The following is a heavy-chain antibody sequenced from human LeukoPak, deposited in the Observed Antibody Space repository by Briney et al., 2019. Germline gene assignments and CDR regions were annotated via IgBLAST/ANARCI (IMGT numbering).Heavy chain of an antibody. V-gene: IGHV3-7*01. CDR2: IKQLGSEK. CDR1: GFTFTTYG. CDR3: ASIPAGGATPHYYFDY. Sequence: PGGTLRLSCSASGFTFTTYGMNWVRQAPGKRLEWVANIKQLGSEKYYVDSVKGRFTISRDNAKNSLYLQMNSLRAEDTAVYYCASIPAGGATPHYYFDYWGQGTLVTVSS. D-gene: IGHD3-16*01. J-gene: IGHJ4*02.